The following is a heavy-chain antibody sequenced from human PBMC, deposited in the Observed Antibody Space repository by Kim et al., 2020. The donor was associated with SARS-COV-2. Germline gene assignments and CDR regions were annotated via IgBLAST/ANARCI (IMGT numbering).Heavy chain of an antibody. CDR1: GYSFTSYW. D-gene: IGHD6-13*01. CDR2: IYPGDSDT. J-gene: IGHJ3*02. Sequence: GESLKISCKGSGYSFTSYWIGWVRQMPGKGLEWMGIIYPGDSDTRYSPSFQGQVTISADKSISTAYLQWSSLKASDTAMYYCARLSSSWYGDDAFDIWGQGTMVTVSS. V-gene: IGHV5-51*01. CDR3: ARLSSSWYGDDAFDI.